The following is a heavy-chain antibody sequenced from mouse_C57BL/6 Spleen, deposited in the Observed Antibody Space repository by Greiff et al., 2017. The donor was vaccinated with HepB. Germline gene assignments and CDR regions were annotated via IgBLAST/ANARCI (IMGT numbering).Heavy chain of an antibody. Sequence: VHLVESGPELVKPGASVKISCKASGYSFTSYYIHWVKQRPGQGLEWIGWIYPGSGNTKYNEKFKGKATLTADTSSSTAYMQLSSLTSEDSAVYYCARIANWVFDYWGQGTTLTVSS. J-gene: IGHJ2*01. CDR2: IYPGSGNT. CDR1: GYSFTSYY. V-gene: IGHV1-66*01. CDR3: ARIANWVFDY. D-gene: IGHD4-1*01.